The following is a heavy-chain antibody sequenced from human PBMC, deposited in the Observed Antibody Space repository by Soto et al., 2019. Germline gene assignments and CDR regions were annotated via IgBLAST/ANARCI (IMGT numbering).Heavy chain of an antibody. D-gene: IGHD6-25*01. V-gene: IGHV1-18*01. CDR1: GDSFSKFG. J-gene: IGHJ4*02. CDR3: ASDHSGPD. CDR2: ISGYSGQT. Sequence: HVLLVQSGPEVRNPGASVNVSCMASGDSFSKFGINWVRQAPGQGLEWMGWISGYSGQTNYAQKFQGRVTMTRDTSTTTAYMELRTLRSDDTAVYFCASDHSGPDWGQGTLVTVSS.